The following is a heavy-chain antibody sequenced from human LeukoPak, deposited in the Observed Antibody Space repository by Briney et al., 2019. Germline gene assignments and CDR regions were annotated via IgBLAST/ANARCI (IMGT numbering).Heavy chain of an antibody. CDR2: VIPIFGTA. Sequence: SETLSYKASRRTFTRYAISWVGQAPGQRLEWTGGVIPIFGTAHYAQKFQGRVTITTHESTSTAYTELSSLRSENTAVYYCASCTVVTQSCYYYMDVWGKGTTVTVSS. D-gene: IGHD4-23*01. J-gene: IGHJ6*03. CDR1: RRTFTRYA. CDR3: ASCTVVTQSCYYYMDV. V-gene: IGHV1-69*05.